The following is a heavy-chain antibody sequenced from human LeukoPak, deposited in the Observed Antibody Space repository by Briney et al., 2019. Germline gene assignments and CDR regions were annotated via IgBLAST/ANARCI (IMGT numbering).Heavy chain of an antibody. CDR1: GFTFSSYG. J-gene: IGHJ6*02. D-gene: IGHD3-3*01. Sequence: GRSLSLSCAASGFTFSSYGMHWVRQAPGKGLEWVAVISYDGSNKYYADSVKGRFTISRDNSKNTLYLQMNSLRAEDTAVYYCAKAPSWRPTYYGMDVWGQGTTVTVSS. V-gene: IGHV3-30*18. CDR3: AKAPSWRPTYYGMDV. CDR2: ISYDGSNK.